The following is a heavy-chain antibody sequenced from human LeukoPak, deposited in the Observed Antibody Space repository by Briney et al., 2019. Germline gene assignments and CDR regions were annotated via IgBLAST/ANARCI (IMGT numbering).Heavy chain of an antibody. V-gene: IGHV3-23*01. Sequence: GGSLRLSCAASGFTFSSYAMSWVRQAPGKGLEWVSAISGSGGSTYYADSVKGRFTISRDNAKNSLYLQMNSLRAEDTAVYYCARDQGHYYMDVWGKGTTVTVSS. CDR1: GFTFSSYA. CDR2: ISGSGGST. J-gene: IGHJ6*03. CDR3: ARDQGHYYMDV.